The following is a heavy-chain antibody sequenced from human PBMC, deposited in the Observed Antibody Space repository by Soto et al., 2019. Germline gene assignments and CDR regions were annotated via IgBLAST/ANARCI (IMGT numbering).Heavy chain of an antibody. V-gene: IGHV3-23*01. Sequence: EVQLLESGGGLVQPGGSLRLSCAASGFTFSSYAMSWVRQGPGKGLEWVSAISGSGGSTYYADSVKGRFTISRDNSKNTLYLQMNSLRAEDTAVYYCAKVRGYSYGYSAAEYYFDYWGQGTLVTVSS. D-gene: IGHD5-18*01. CDR2: ISGSGGST. CDR1: GFTFSSYA. CDR3: AKVRGYSYGYSAAEYYFDY. J-gene: IGHJ4*02.